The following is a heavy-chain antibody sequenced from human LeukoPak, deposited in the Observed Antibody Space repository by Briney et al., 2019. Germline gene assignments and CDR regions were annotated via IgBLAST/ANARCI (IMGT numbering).Heavy chain of an antibody. CDR1: GFTFSSYS. V-gene: IGHV3-48*01. D-gene: IGHD2-15*01. CDR2: ISSTSSTI. J-gene: IGHJ4*02. Sequence: GGSLRLSCAASGFTFSSYSMNWVRQAPGKGLEWVSSISSTSSTIYYADSVKGRFTISRDNAKNSLYLQMNSLRAEDTAVYYSARDQGSCSGGSCYEPDYFDYWGQGTLVTVSS. CDR3: ARDQGSCSGGSCYEPDYFDY.